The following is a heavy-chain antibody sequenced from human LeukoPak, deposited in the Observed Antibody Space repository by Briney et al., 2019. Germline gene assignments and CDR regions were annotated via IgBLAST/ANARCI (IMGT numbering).Heavy chain of an antibody. J-gene: IGHJ6*02. CDR2: IYYSGST. V-gene: IGHV4-59*01. Sequence: SQTLSLTCTVSGGSISSYYWSWIRQPPGKGLEWIGYIYYSGSTNYNPSLKSRVTISVDTSKNQFSLKLSSVTAADTAVYYCARGDDYRDYYYGMDVWGQGTTVTVSS. CDR3: ARGDDYRDYYYGMDV. CDR1: GGSISSYY. D-gene: IGHD4-11*01.